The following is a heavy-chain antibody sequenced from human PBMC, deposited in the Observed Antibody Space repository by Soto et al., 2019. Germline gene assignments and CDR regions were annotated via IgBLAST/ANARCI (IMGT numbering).Heavy chain of an antibody. CDR1: GDSISSYF. V-gene: IGHV4-59*01. CDR2: VCSTEIT. J-gene: IGHJ5*02. Sequence: KASETLSLTCTVSGDSISSYFWSWIRQPPGKGLEWIGYVCSTEITNYNPSLKSRVAMSIDTSKNQFSLKVRSVTAADTAVYYCARGSEAWFDPWGQGTLVTVSS. CDR3: ARGSEAWFDP.